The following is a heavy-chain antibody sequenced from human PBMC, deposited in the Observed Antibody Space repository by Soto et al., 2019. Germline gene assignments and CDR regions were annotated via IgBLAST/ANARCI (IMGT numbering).Heavy chain of an antibody. J-gene: IGHJ4*02. D-gene: IGHD2-8*01. CDR2: IYHSGST. CDR3: ARGHDANND. Sequence: QVQLQESGSGLVKPSQTLSLTCAVSGGSISSGGYSWSWILQPPGKGLEWIGYIYHSGSTYYNPTLKSRVTISMDTSKNPFSLKLNSVTAADTSVYYCARGHDANNDWGQGTRVTVSS. V-gene: IGHV4-30-2*01. CDR1: GGSISSGGYS.